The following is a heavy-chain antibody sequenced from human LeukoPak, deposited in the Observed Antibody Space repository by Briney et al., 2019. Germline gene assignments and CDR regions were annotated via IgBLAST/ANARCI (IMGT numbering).Heavy chain of an antibody. D-gene: IGHD3-22*01. CDR3: ARCYYDSSGYYGFGY. J-gene: IGHJ4*02. CDR1: GGSFSGYS. V-gene: IGHV4-34*01. Sequence: SETLSLTCAVYGGSFSGYSWSWVRQPPGKGLEWVGEINHIGSTNYNPSLKSRVTISVDTSKNQFSLKLSSVTAADTAVYYCARCYYDSSGYYGFGYWGQGTLVTVSS. CDR2: INHIGST.